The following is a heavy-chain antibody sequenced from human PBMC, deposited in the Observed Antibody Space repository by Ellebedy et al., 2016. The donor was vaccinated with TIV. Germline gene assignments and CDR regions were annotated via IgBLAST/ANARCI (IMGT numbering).Heavy chain of an antibody. CDR1: GFTFSSYW. V-gene: IGHV3-33*08. Sequence: GESLKISCAASGFTFSSYWMSWVRQAPGKGLEWVAVIWYDGSNKYYADSVKGRFTISRDNSKNTLYLQMNSLRAEDTAVYYCARERNSAGCDLWGRGTLVTVSS. CDR3: ARERNSAGCDL. J-gene: IGHJ2*01. CDR2: IWYDGSNK. D-gene: IGHD2-21*02.